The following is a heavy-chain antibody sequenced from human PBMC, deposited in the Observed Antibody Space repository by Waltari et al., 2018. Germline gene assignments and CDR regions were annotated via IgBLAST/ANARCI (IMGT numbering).Heavy chain of an antibody. CDR3: ARGPVAASKRGYYYGLDV. D-gene: IGHD6-13*01. CDR2: ISWYGGST. V-gene: IGHV3-43*01. CDR1: GFTFDDYT. Sequence: EVQLVESGGVVVQPGGSLRLSCAASGFTFDDYTMHWFRQAPGKGLEWVSLISWYGGSTYDADSGKCRFTISRDNSKNALYLQMSSLRSEDTAVYYCARGPVAASKRGYYYGLDVWGQGTLVTVSS. J-gene: IGHJ6*02.